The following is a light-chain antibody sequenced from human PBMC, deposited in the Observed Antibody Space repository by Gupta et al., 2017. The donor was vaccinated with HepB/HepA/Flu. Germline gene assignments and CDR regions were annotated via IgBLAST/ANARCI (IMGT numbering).Light chain of an antibody. J-gene: IGKJ2*01. CDR1: QSISSN. CDR3: QQANNWPPYT. Sequence: ELAMTQFPATLSVSPGERVTLSCRASQSISSNLAWYQQKPGQPPRLLIYSASTRATGIPASSSGSGSGTEFTLTISSRQSEDFAVYFCQQANNWPPYTFGQGTKLEI. CDR2: SAS. V-gene: IGKV3-15*01.